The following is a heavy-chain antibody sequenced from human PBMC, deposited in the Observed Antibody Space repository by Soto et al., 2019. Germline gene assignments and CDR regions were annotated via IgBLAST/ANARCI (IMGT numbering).Heavy chain of an antibody. J-gene: IGHJ4*02. V-gene: IGHV1-18*01. CDR2: ISAYNGNT. Sequence: EASVKVSCKASGYTFTSYGISWVRQAPGQGLEWMGWISAYNGNTNYAQKLQGRVTMTTDTSTSTAYMELRSLRSDDTAVYYCARDPPTIASAGREAYWGQGTLVTVSS. CDR1: GYTFTSYG. CDR3: ARDPPTIASAGREAY. D-gene: IGHD6-13*01.